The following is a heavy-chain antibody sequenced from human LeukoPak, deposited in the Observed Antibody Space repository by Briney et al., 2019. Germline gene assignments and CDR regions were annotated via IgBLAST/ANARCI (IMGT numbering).Heavy chain of an antibody. J-gene: IGHJ5*01. CDR2: ISGSGGST. CDR1: GFTFSSYA. Sequence: GGSLRLSCAASGFTFSSYAMSWVRQAPGKGLEWVSAISGSGGSTYDADSVKGRVTISRDNSKNTLYLQMTSLRAEDTAVNYCAKSGLLCFRELWGALSFDSWGQGTLVTVSS. D-gene: IGHD3-10*01. CDR3: AKSGLLCFRELWGALSFDS. V-gene: IGHV3-23*01.